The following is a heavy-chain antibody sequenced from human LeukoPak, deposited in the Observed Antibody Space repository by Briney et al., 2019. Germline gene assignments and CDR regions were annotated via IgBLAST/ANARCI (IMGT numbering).Heavy chain of an antibody. CDR2: INYSGST. V-gene: IGHV4-34*01. J-gene: IGHJ4*02. D-gene: IGHD3-9*01. CDR3: ARGPPLSPDYDISTGYYNFDY. Sequence: SETPSLTCAVYGGSFSSYYWSWIRQPPGKGLEWIGEINYSGSTKYNPSLESRVTISVDTSKNHFSLMLTSLTAADTAVYYCARGPPLSPDYDISTGYYNFDYWGQGTLVTVSS. CDR1: GGSFSSYY.